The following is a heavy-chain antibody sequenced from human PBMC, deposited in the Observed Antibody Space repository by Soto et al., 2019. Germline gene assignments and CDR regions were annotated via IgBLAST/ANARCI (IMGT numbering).Heavy chain of an antibody. CDR2: FIPIFVST. Sequence: QLHLVQSGAEVKKAGSSVKVSCKASGGTVSSYAITWVRQAPGKGLEWMGVFIPIFVSTHYAPKFQGRITITADETTCTAYRELSGLTSEDTAIYYCASDVSSDTTGFRGYDLWGQGTQVTVSS. J-gene: IGHJ4*02. V-gene: IGHV1-69*01. CDR3: ASDVSSDTTGFRGYDL. D-gene: IGHD3-22*01. CDR1: GGTVSSYA.